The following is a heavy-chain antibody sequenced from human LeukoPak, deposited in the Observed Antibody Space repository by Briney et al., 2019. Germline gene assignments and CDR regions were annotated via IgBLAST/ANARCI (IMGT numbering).Heavy chain of an antibody. CDR3: AKGGSYYELDY. CDR2: INWNGGST. V-gene: IGHV3-20*04. Sequence: GGSLRLSCAASGFTFDDYGMSWVRQAPGKGLEWVSGINWNGGSTGYADSVKGRFTISRDNAKNSLYVQMNSLRAEDMALYYCAKGGSYYELDYWGQGTLVTVSS. J-gene: IGHJ4*02. D-gene: IGHD1-26*01. CDR1: GFTFDDYG.